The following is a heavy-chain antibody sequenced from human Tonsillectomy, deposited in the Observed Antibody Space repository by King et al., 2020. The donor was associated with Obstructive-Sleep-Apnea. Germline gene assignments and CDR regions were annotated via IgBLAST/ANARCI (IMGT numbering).Heavy chain of an antibody. CDR3: ARALCYYYDSSGNDAFDI. Sequence: VQLVESGGGLVKPGESLRVSCEASGFTFNSYSMNWVRQAPGKGLEWVSSISSSSSYIYYADSVKGRFTISRDNGNNSLYLQMKSLRAEDSAVYYCARALCYYYDSSGNDAFDIWGQGTKVTVSS. J-gene: IGHJ3*02. V-gene: IGHV3-21*01. CDR2: ISSSSSYI. CDR1: GFTFNSYS. D-gene: IGHD3-22*01.